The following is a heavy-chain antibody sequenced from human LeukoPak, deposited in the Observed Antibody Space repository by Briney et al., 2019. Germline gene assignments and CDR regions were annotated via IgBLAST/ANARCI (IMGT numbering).Heavy chain of an antibody. D-gene: IGHD3-10*01. CDR3: AKDLEAYGSGSYYFDY. V-gene: IGHV3-23*01. J-gene: IGHJ4*02. Sequence: GGSLRLSCAASGFTFSSYAMSWVRQAPGKGLEWVSAISGSGGSTYYADSVKGRFTISRDNSKNTLYLQLNSLRAEDTAVYYCAKDLEAYGSGSYYFDYWGQGTLVTVSS. CDR2: ISGSGGST. CDR1: GFTFSSYA.